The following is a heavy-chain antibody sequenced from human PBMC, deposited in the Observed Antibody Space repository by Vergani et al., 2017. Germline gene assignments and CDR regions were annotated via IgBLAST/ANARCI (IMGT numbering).Heavy chain of an antibody. Sequence: EVQLVQSGAEVKKPGESLKISCKGSGYSFTSYWIGWVRQMPGKGLEWMVIIYPGDSDTRDSPSFQGQFTIPADKSITTAYLQWSSLKASDTAMYYCARPRTRDFNDAFDIWGQGTMLTVSS. V-gene: IGHV5-51*03. CDR1: GYSFTSYW. CDR2: IYPGDSDT. J-gene: IGHJ3*02. CDR3: ARPRTRDFNDAFDI.